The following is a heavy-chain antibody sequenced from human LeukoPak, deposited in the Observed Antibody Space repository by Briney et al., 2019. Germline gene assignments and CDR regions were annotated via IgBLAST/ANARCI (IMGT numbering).Heavy chain of an antibody. CDR3: ARRDSSSSSYGWYFDY. J-gene: IGHJ4*02. D-gene: IGHD6-6*01. Sequence: ETLSLTCTVSGGSISSSSYYWGWIRQPPGKGLEWIGSIYYSGSTYYNPSLKSRVTISVDTSKNQFSLKLSSVTAADTAVYYCARRDSSSSSYGWYFDYWGQGTLVTVSS. V-gene: IGHV4-39*07. CDR1: GGSISSSSYY. CDR2: IYYSGST.